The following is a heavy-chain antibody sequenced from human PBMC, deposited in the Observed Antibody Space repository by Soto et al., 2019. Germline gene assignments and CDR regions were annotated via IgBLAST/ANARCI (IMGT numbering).Heavy chain of an antibody. J-gene: IGHJ4*02. CDR3: ARGVIH. CDR2: IYYSGST. D-gene: IGHD3-16*02. V-gene: IGHV4-31*03. CDR1: GGSISSCGYY. Sequence: QVQLQESGPGLVKPSQTLSLTCTVSGGSISSCGYYWSWIRPHPGKGLEWIGYIYYSGSTSSSPSLKSRLTISVDTSKNQFSMKLSSVTAADTAVYYCARGVIHWGQGTLVTVSS.